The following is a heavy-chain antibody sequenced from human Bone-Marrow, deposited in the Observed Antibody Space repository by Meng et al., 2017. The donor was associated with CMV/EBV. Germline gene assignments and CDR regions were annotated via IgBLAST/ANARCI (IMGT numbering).Heavy chain of an antibody. CDR2: INWNGGST. Sequence: GESLKISCAASGFTFSDYYMNWIRQAPGKGLEWVSGINWNGGSTGYADSVKGRFTISRDNAKNSLYLQMNSLRAEDTALYYCARDRVGSYPDYWGQGTLVTVSS. D-gene: IGHD1-26*01. CDR3: ARDRVGSYPDY. CDR1: GFTFSDYY. V-gene: IGHV3-20*04. J-gene: IGHJ4*02.